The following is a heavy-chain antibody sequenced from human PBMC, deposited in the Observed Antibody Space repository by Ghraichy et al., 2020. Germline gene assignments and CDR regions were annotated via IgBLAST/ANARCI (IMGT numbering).Heavy chain of an antibody. Sequence: SVKVSCKASGFTFTSSAMQWVRQARGQRLEWIGWIVVGSGNTNYAQKFQERVTITRDMSTSTAYMELSSLRSEDTAVYYCAAGRDFIAAAGTAFFNYYYGMDVWGQGTTVTVSS. CDR3: AAGRDFIAAAGTAFFNYYYGMDV. CDR2: IVVGSGNT. D-gene: IGHD6-13*01. CDR1: GFTFTSSA. V-gene: IGHV1-58*02. J-gene: IGHJ6*02.